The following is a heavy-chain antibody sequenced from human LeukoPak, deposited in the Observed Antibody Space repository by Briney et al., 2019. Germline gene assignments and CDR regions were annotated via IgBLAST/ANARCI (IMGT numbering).Heavy chain of an antibody. J-gene: IGHJ4*02. V-gene: IGHV3-23*01. CDR2: ISGSGGST. D-gene: IGHD3-10*01. Sequence: GSLRLSCSASGFTFSSYAMSWVRQAPGKGLEWVSAISGSGGSTYYADSVKGRFTISRDNSKNTLYLQMNSLRAEDTAVYYCAKDGSGSYYNSYYWGQGTLVTVSS. CDR1: GFTFSSYA. CDR3: AKDGSGSYYNSYY.